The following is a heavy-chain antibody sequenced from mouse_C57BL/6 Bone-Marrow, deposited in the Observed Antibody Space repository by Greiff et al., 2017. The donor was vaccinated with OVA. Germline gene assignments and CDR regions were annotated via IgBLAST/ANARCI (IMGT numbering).Heavy chain of an antibody. D-gene: IGHD1-1*01. J-gene: IGHJ3*01. V-gene: IGHV1-55*01. Sequence: VQLQQPGAELVKPGASVTMSCKASGYTFTSYWITWVKQRPGQGLEWIGDIYPGSGSTNYNEKFKSKATLTVDTSSSTAYMQLSSLTSEDSAVYYCARTGYGSSWFDYWGQGTLVTVSA. CDR1: GYTFTSYW. CDR3: ARTGYGSSWFDY. CDR2: IYPGSGST.